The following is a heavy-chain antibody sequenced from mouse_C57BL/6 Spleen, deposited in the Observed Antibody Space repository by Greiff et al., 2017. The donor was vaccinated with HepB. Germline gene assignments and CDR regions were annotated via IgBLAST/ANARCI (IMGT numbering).Heavy chain of an antibody. J-gene: IGHJ2*01. V-gene: IGHV5-16*01. Sequence: EVQRVESEGGLVQPGSSMKLSCTASGFTFSDYYMAWVRQVPEKGLEWVANINYDGSSTYYLDFLKSRFIISRDNAKNILYLQMSSLKSADTATYYCARAVVASPYFDYWGQGTTLTVSS. CDR3: ARAVVASPYFDY. CDR2: INYDGSST. D-gene: IGHD1-1*01. CDR1: GFTFSDYY.